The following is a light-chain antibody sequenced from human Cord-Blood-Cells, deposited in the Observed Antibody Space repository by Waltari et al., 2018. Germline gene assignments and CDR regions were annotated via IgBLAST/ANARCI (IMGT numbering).Light chain of an antibody. V-gene: IGKV3-20*01. CDR2: GAS. J-gene: IGKJ1*01. CDR1: QSVSSSY. CDR3: QQYGSSTET. Sequence: EIVLTQSPGTLSLSPGERATLSCRASQSVSSSYLAWYQQKPGQAPRLLIYGASSRATGLPDRFSGSGSGTDFTLTISRLEPEDFAVYYCQQYGSSTETFGQGTKVEIK.